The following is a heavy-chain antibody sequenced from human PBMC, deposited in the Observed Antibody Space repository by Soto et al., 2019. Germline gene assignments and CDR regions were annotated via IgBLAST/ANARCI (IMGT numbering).Heavy chain of an antibody. V-gene: IGHV4-30-2*01. Sequence: SETLSLTCAVSGGSISSGGYSWSWIRQPPGKGLEWIGYIYHSGSTYYNPSLKSRVTISVDRSKNQLSLELSSVTAADTAVYYCARAYYGGNPEGWFDPWGQGTLVTGSS. J-gene: IGHJ5*02. D-gene: IGHD4-17*01. CDR3: ARAYYGGNPEGWFDP. CDR1: GGSISSGGYS. CDR2: IYHSGST.